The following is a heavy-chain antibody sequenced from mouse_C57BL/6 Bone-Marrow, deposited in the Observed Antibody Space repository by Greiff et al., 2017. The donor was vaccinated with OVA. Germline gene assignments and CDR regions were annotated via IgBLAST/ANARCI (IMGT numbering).Heavy chain of an antibody. Sequence: QVQLKESGAELARPGASVKLSCKASGYTFTSYGISWVKQRTGQGLEWIGEIYPRSGNTYYNEKFKGKATLTADKSSSTAYMELRSLTSEDSAVYFCARSGLRIYYGSSYEFAYWGQGTLVTVSA. CDR2: IYPRSGNT. CDR1: GYTFTSYG. D-gene: IGHD1-1*01. CDR3: ARSGLRIYYGSSYEFAY. V-gene: IGHV1-81*01. J-gene: IGHJ3*01.